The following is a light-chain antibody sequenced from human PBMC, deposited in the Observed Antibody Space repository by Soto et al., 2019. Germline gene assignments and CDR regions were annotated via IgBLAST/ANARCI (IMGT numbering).Light chain of an antibody. Sequence: EIVMTQSPATLSVSPGERATLSCRASQSVSSNLAWYQQKPGQAPRLLIYGASTRATGIPARFSGSGSGTEFTLTISSLQSEEFAVYYCQQYNNWPPRGLTFGGGTNVEIK. CDR2: GAS. CDR3: QQYNNWPPRGLT. V-gene: IGKV3-15*01. J-gene: IGKJ4*01. CDR1: QSVSSN.